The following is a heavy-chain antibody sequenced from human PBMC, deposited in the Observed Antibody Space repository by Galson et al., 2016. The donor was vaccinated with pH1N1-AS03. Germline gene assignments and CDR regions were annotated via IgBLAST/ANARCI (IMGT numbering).Heavy chain of an antibody. D-gene: IGHD3-22*01. CDR3: ARMRVVAASDTSGYYYFGF. CDR2: VSHDGNT. J-gene: IGHJ4*02. Sequence: LSLTCSVSGGSITTDYWNWIRQPPGKGLEWIGYVSHDGNTNYNPSLYSRVTMSVDTSKNQFSLKLNSVSAADTAVYYCARMRVVAASDTSGYYYFGFWGQGALVTVSS. V-gene: IGHV4-59*08. CDR1: GGSITTDY.